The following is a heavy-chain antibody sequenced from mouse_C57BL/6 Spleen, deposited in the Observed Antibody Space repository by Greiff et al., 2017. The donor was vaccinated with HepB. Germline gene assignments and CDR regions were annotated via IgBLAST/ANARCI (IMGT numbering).Heavy chain of an antibody. J-gene: IGHJ3*01. D-gene: IGHD2-3*01. CDR2: IYPGSGNT. CDR3: ARGIYDGYYLAY. V-gene: IGHV1-76*01. Sequence: VKLKQSGAELVRPGASVKLSCKASGYTFTDYYINWVKQRPGQGLEWIARIYPGSGNTYYNEKFKGKATLTAEKSSSTAYMQLSSLTSEDSAVYFCARGIYDGYYLAYWGQGTLVTVSA. CDR1: GYTFTDYY.